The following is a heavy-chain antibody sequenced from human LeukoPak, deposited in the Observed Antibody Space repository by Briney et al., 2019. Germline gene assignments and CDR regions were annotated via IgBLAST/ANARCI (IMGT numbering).Heavy chain of an antibody. CDR2: IIPILGIA. V-gene: IGHV1-69*04. J-gene: IGHJ6*02. CDR1: GGTFSSYA. CDR3: AREGPLGFIYYYYYGMDV. D-gene: IGHD3-10*01. Sequence: ASVKVSCKASGGTFSSYAISWVRQAPGQGLEWMGRIIPILGIANYAQKFQGRVTITADKSTSTAYMELSSLRSEDTAVYYCAREGPLGFIYYYYYGMDVWGQGTTVTASS.